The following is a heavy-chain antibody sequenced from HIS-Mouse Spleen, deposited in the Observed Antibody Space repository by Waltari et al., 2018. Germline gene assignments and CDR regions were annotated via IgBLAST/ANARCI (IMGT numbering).Heavy chain of an antibody. CDR1: GGSISSSY. CDR2: IYYSGST. CDR3: ARRRYSYGFDY. J-gene: IGHJ4*02. Sequence: QLQESGPGLVKPSETLSLTCTVPGGSISSSYWSWIRQPPGKGLEWIGYIYYSGSTNYNPSLKSRVTISVDTSKNQFSLKLSSVTAADTAVYYCARRRYSYGFDYWGQGTLVTVSS. D-gene: IGHD5-18*01. V-gene: IGHV4-59*08.